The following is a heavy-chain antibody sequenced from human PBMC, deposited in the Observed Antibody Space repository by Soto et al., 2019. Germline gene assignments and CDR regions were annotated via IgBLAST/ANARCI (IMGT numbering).Heavy chain of an antibody. CDR2: ISAYNGNT. CDR1: GYTFTSYG. V-gene: IGHV1-18*01. J-gene: IGHJ3*02. Sequence: ASVKVSCKASGYTFTSYGISWVRQAPGQGLEWMGWISAYNGNTNYAQKLQGRVTMTTDTSTSTAYMELRSLRSDDTAVYYCARDYRSGWYWSPFDIWGQGTMATV. D-gene: IGHD6-19*01. CDR3: ARDYRSGWYWSPFDI.